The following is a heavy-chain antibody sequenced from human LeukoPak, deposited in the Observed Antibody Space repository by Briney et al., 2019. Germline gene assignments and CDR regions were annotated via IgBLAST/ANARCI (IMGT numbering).Heavy chain of an antibody. CDR2: ISSSSSTI. CDR3: ARGSVVVITEGYFDY. J-gene: IGHJ4*02. V-gene: IGHV3-48*01. CDR1: GFTFSSYS. Sequence: PGGSLRLSCAASGFTFSSYSMNWVRQAPGKGLEWLSYISSSSSTIYYADSVKGRFTISRDNAKNSLYLQMNSLRAEDTAVYYCARGSVVVITEGYFDYWGQGTLATVSS. D-gene: IGHD3-22*01.